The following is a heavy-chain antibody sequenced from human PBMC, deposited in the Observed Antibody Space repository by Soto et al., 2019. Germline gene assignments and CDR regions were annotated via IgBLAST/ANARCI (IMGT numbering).Heavy chain of an antibody. Sequence: ASVKVSCKASGYTFTSYDINWVRQATGQGLEWMGWMNPNSGNTGYAQKFQGRVTMTRNTSISTAYMELSSLRSEDTAVYYCASLRFLEWLSDLGTLDVWGQGTTVTVYS. CDR3: ASLRFLEWLSDLGTLDV. CDR1: GYTFTSYD. CDR2: MNPNSGNT. D-gene: IGHD3-3*01. J-gene: IGHJ6*02. V-gene: IGHV1-8*01.